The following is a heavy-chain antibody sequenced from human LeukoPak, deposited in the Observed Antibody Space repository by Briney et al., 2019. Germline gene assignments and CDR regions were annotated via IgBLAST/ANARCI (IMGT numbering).Heavy chain of an antibody. CDR2: ISGGTT. CDR1: GFTFGDYL. Sequence: GGSLRLACTASGFTFGDYLMSWVRQAPGKGLEWIGFISGGTTEYAASVKGRFTISRDDSTSITYLQMNSLTTEDTAVYYCSRGSGWLSVYWGQGTLVTVSS. CDR3: SRGSGWLSVY. J-gene: IGHJ4*02. V-gene: IGHV3-49*04. D-gene: IGHD6-19*01.